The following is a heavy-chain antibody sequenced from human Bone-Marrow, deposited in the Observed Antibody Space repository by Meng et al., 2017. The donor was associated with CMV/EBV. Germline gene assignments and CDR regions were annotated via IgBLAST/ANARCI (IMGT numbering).Heavy chain of an antibody. CDR2: ISSNGDST. D-gene: IGHD3-22*01. Sequence: GESLKISCAASGFTFSNFAMHWVRQAPGKGLEYVSAISSNGDSTYYADSMKGRFTISRDNSKNTLSLQVGSLRAEDTAVYYCAKDLEDYYDSSGPPGPFDYWGQGTLVTVSS. CDR1: GFTFSNFA. V-gene: IGHV3-64*02. J-gene: IGHJ4*02. CDR3: AKDLEDYYDSSGPPGPFDY.